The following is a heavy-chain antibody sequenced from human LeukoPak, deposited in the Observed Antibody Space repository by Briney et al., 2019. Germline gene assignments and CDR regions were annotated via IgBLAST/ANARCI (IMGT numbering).Heavy chain of an antibody. V-gene: IGHV4-34*01. D-gene: IGHD1-26*01. Sequence: SETLSLTCAVYGGSFSGYYWSWIRQPPGKGLEWIGEINHSGSTNYNPSLKSRVTISVDTSKNQFSLKLSSVTAADTAVYYCATSARSEYFQRWGQGTLVTVSS. J-gene: IGHJ1*01. CDR3: ATSARSEYFQR. CDR1: GGSFSGYY. CDR2: INHSGST.